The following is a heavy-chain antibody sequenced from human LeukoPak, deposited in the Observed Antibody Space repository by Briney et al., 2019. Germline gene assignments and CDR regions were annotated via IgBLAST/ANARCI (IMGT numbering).Heavy chain of an antibody. Sequence: GGSLRLSCAASGFTFDDYAMPWVRHAPGKGLEWVSGISWNSGSIGYADSVKGRFTISRDNAKNSLYLQMNSLRAEDTALYYCAKDQSIAAAGFDYWGQGTLVTVSS. CDR1: GFTFDDYA. CDR3: AKDQSIAAAGFDY. V-gene: IGHV3-9*01. CDR2: ISWNSGSI. D-gene: IGHD6-13*01. J-gene: IGHJ4*02.